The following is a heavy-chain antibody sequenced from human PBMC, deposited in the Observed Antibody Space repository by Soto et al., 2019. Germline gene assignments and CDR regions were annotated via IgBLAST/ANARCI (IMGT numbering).Heavy chain of an antibody. V-gene: IGHV3-7*05. CDR3: ARGNSITVEMATPSVNYYGMDV. J-gene: IGHJ6*02. Sequence: GGSLRLSCAASGFTFSSYWMSWVRQAPGKGLEWVANIKQDGSEKYYVDSVKGRFTISRDNAKNSLYLQMNSLRAEDTAVYYCARGNSITVEMATPSVNYYGMDVWGQGTTVTVSS. D-gene: IGHD3-10*01. CDR2: IKQDGSEK. CDR1: GFTFSSYW.